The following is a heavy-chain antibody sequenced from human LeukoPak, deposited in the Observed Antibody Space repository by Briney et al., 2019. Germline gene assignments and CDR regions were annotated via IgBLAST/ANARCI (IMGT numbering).Heavy chain of an antibody. CDR2: IYYSGST. J-gene: IGHJ4*02. CDR1: GGSISSYY. V-gene: IGHV4-59*08. CDR3: ASTGYDSSET. Sequence: SETLSLTCTVSGGSISSYYWSWIRQPPGKGLEWIGYIYYSGSTNYNPSLKSRVTISVDTSKNQFSLKLSSVTAADTAVYYCASTGYDSSETRGQGTLVTVSS. D-gene: IGHD3-22*01.